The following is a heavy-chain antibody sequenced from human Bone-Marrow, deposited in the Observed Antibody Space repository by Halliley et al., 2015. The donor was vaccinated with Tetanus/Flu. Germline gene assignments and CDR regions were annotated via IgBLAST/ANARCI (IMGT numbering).Heavy chain of an antibody. V-gene: IGHV4-4*01. CDR2: IYHSGRT. D-gene: IGHD4-17*01. CDR1: GASISSNNW. Sequence: TLSLTCAVSGASISSNNWWIWVRQPPGKGLEWIGEIYHSGRTNYTPSLRSRISLSLDKSKIQFSLKLTSVTAADTAVYFCARLSDSGDYFDYWGQGILVTVSS. J-gene: IGHJ4*02. CDR3: ARLSDSGDYFDY.